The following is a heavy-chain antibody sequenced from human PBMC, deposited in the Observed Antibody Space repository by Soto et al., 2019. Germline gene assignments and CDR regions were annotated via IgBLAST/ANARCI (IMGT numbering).Heavy chain of an antibody. CDR3: ASFFGAGLSAFDY. J-gene: IGHJ4*02. Sequence: GGSLRLSCAASGFTFSSYWMSWVRQAPGKGLEWVANIKQDGSEKYYVDSVKGRFTISRDNAKNSLYLQMNSLRAEDTAVYYCASFFGAGLSAFDYWGQGTLVTVSS. V-gene: IGHV3-7*01. CDR1: GFTFSSYW. CDR2: IKQDGSEK. D-gene: IGHD3-16*02.